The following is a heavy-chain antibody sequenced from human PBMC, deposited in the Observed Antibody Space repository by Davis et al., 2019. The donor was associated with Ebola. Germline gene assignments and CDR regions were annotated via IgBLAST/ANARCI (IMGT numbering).Heavy chain of an antibody. CDR2: INWNGGST. J-gene: IGHJ5*02. Sequence: GGSLRLSCAASGFTFDDYAMSWVRHAPGKGLEWVSGINWNGGSTGYAESVKGRFTISRDNAKNSLYLEMRSLRAEDTASYYCARVNAVTGYSRFDPWGQGTLVTVSS. CDR3: ARVNAVTGYSRFDP. CDR1: GFTFDDYA. V-gene: IGHV3-20*04. D-gene: IGHD3-9*01.